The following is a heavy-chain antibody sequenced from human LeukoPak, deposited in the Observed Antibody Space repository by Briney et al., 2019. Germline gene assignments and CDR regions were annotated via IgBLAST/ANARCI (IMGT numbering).Heavy chain of an antibody. CDR1: GYTFTGYY. J-gene: IGHJ4*02. CDR2: INPNSGGT. Sequence: ASVKVSCKASGYTFTGYYMHWVRQAPGQGLEWMGWINPNSGGTDYAQKFQGRVTMTRDTSISTAYMELSRLRSDDTAVYYCARQVVPAAIKTLDYWGQGTLVTVSS. V-gene: IGHV1-2*02. D-gene: IGHD2-2*01. CDR3: ARQVVPAAIKTLDY.